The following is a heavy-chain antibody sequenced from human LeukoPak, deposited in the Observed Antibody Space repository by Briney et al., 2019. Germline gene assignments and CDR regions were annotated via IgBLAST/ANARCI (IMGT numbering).Heavy chain of an antibody. V-gene: IGHV3-64D*06. D-gene: IGHD4-17*01. J-gene: IGHJ6*02. CDR2: ISSNGGST. CDR3: VKSTRVTTAYYYYGMDV. Sequence: GGSLRLSCSASGFTFSNYAMHWVRQAPGKGLEYVSAISSNGGSTFYADSVKGRFTISRDNSENTLYFQRNSLRAEDTAVYYCVKSTRVTTAYYYYGMDVWGQGTTVTVSS. CDR1: GFTFSNYA.